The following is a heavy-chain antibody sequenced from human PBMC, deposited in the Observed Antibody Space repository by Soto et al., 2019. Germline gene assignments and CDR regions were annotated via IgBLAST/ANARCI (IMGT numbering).Heavy chain of an antibody. J-gene: IGHJ5*02. CDR1: GGTLSSYP. CDR2: IIPVVPLT. CDR3: ALPTGATAGNWFDP. V-gene: IGHV1-69*02. Sequence: QVQLVQSGAEVKKPGSSVKVSCKASGGTLSSYPISWVRQAPGQGLEWMGRIIPVVPLTNYAQALPGRPTITADMSANTAYMELSSLGPEDTAVYYCALPTGATAGNWFDPWGQGTLGTVSS. D-gene: IGHD1-1*01.